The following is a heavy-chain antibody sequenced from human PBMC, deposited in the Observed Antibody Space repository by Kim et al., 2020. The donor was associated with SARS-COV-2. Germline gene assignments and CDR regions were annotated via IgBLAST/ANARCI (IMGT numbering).Heavy chain of an antibody. Sequence: SETLYLTCTVSGGSISSYYWSWIRQPPGKGLEWIGYIYYSGSTNYNPSLKSRVTISVDTSKNQFSLKLISVTAADTAVYYCAREGSSSWYGYYYYYGMDV. V-gene: IGHV4-59*01. CDR1: GGSISSYY. CDR2: IYYSGST. CDR3: AREGSSSWYGYYYYYGMDV. D-gene: IGHD6-13*01. J-gene: IGHJ6*01.